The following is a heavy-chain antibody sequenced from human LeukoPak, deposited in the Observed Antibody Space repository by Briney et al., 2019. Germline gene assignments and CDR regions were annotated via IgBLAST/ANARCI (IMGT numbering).Heavy chain of an antibody. V-gene: IGHV3-72*01. CDR2: IRDKANSYTI. D-gene: IGHD1-26*01. CDR3: ARDMWGLDY. Sequence: HPGGSLRLSCAASGFSFSGHSMDWVRQAPGKGLEWLGRIRDKANSYTIEYAASLKGRFTISRDDSKNSLYLQMNSLETEDTALYFCARDMWGLDYWGQGTLVTVSS. CDR1: GFSFSGHS. J-gene: IGHJ4*02.